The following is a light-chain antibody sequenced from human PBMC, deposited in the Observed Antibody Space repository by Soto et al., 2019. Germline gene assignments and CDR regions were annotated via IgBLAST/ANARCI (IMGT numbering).Light chain of an antibody. V-gene: IGKV1-27*01. J-gene: IGKJ1*01. CDR1: QGISTY. CDR3: QKYNSAPWT. Sequence: DIQMTQSPSSLSASVGDRVTITCRASQGISTYLAWYQQKPGKVPKLLIYGASTLQSGVPSRFSGSGSGTDFTLTVSSLQPEDVATYYCQKYNSAPWTCGQGTKVEIK. CDR2: GAS.